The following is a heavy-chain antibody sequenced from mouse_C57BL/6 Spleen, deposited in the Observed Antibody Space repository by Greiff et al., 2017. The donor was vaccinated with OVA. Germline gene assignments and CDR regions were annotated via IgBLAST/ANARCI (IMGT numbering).Heavy chain of an antibody. CDR2: IYPGNSDT. J-gene: IGHJ2*01. CDR3: TRFDGYSPYYFDY. CDR1: GYTFTSYW. D-gene: IGHD2-3*01. V-gene: IGHV1-5*01. Sequence: VQLQQSGTVLARPGASVKMSCKTSGYTFTSYWMHWVKLRPGQGLEWIGAIYPGNSDTSYNQKFKGKAKLTAVTSASTAYMELSSLTNEDSAVYYCTRFDGYSPYYFDYWGQGTTLTVSS.